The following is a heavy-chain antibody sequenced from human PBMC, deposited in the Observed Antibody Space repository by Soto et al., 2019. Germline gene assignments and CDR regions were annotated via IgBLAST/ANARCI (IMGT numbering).Heavy chain of an antibody. D-gene: IGHD1-26*01. J-gene: IGHJ3*02. V-gene: IGHV1-69*13. Sequence: GASVKVSCKASVGTFSSNAISWVRQEQGQGLEWMGGIIPIFGTANYAQKFQGRVTITADESTSTAYMELSSLRSEDTAVYYCARGGVGPKRGAFDIWGQGTMVTVSS. CDR2: IIPIFGTA. CDR3: ARGGVGPKRGAFDI. CDR1: VGTFSSNA.